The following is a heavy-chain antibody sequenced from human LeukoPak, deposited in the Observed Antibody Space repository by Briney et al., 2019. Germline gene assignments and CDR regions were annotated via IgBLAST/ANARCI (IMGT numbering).Heavy chain of an antibody. J-gene: IGHJ4*02. Sequence: PSETLSLTCSVSGDSISSGSFYWSWIRQPAGRGLEWIGRIYPSGSTNYNPSLESRVTISVDTSKNQFSLKLSSVTAADTAVYYCARDVLAAAGTFDYWGQGALVTVSS. D-gene: IGHD6-13*01. CDR1: GDSISSGSFY. CDR2: IYPSGST. CDR3: ARDVLAAAGTFDY. V-gene: IGHV4-61*02.